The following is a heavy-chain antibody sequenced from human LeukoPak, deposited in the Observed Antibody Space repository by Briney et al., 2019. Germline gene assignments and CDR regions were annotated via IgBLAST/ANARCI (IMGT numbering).Heavy chain of an antibody. CDR3: ARVASGSYSRTLGDEENWFDP. CDR1: GYTFTSYG. CDR2: ISAYNGNT. D-gene: IGHD3-10*01. V-gene: IGHV1-18*01. Sequence: ASVKVSCKASGYTFTSYGISWVRQAPGQGLEWMGWISAYNGNTNYAQKLQGRVTMTTDTSTSTAYMELRSLRSDDTAVYYCARVASGSYSRTLGDEENWFDPWGQGTLVTVSS. J-gene: IGHJ5*02.